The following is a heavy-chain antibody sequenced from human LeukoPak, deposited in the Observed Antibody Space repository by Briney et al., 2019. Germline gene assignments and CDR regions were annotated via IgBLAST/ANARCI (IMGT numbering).Heavy chain of an antibody. CDR2: IYTSGST. J-gene: IGHJ5*02. CDR3: ARDLGYGNWFDP. D-gene: IGHD5-12*01. Sequence: SQTLSLTCTVSGGSISSGSYYWSWIRQPAGKGLEWIGRIYTSGSTNYNPSLKSRVTISVDTSKNQFSLKLCSVTAADTAVYYCARDLGYGNWFDPWGQGTLVTVSS. CDR1: GGSISSGSYY. V-gene: IGHV4-61*02.